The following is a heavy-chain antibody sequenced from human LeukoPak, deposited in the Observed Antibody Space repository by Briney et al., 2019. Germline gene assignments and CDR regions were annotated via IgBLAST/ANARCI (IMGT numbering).Heavy chain of an antibody. Sequence: ASVKVSCTASGGTFSSYAISWVRQAPGQGLEWMGGIIPIFGTANYAQKFQGRVTITADESTSTAYMELSSLRSEDTAVYYCARQMITFGGVPYGMDVWGQGTTVTVSS. V-gene: IGHV1-69*13. D-gene: IGHD3-16*01. CDR1: GGTFSSYA. CDR2: IIPIFGTA. J-gene: IGHJ6*02. CDR3: ARQMITFGGVPYGMDV.